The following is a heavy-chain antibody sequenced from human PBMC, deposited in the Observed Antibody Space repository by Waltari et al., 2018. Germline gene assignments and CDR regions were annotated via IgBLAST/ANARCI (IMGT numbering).Heavy chain of an antibody. D-gene: IGHD3-10*01. V-gene: IGHV1-8*02. Sequence: QVQLVQSGAEVKKPGASVKVSCKASGYTFTSYDINWVRQATGPGLEWMGWMNPNSGNTGYAQKFQGRVTMTRNTSISTAYMELSSLRSEDTAVYYCARGSLLRGGYYYYYYGMDVWGQGTTVTVSS. CDR3: ARGSLLRGGYYYYYYGMDV. CDR1: GYTFTSYD. J-gene: IGHJ6*02. CDR2: MNPNSGNT.